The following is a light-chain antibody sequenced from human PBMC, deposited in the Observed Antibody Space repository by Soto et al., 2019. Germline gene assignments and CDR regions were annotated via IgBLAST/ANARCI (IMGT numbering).Light chain of an antibody. CDR2: DNN. V-gene: IGLV1-51*01. CDR1: SSNIGNNF. CDR3: GTWDSSVSAPYV. J-gene: IGLJ1*01. Sequence: QSVLTQPPSVSAAPGQKVTISCSGSSSNIGNNFVSWYQQFPGTAPKPLIYDNNKRPSGIPDRFSGSKSGTSATLGITGLQTGDEADYYCGTWDSSVSAPYVFGTGTKVTV.